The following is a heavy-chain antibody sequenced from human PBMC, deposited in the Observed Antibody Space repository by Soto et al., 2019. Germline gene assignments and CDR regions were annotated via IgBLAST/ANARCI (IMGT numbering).Heavy chain of an antibody. D-gene: IGHD3-10*01. CDR3: ARAPVRGVRPTGWFDP. J-gene: IGHJ5*02. Sequence: PSETLSLTCTVSGGSISSYYWSWIRQPPGKGLEWIGYIYYSGSTNYNPSLKSRVTISVDTSKNQFSLKLSSVTAADTAVYYCARAPVRGVRPTGWFDPWGQGTLVT. CDR2: IYYSGST. CDR1: GGSISSYY. V-gene: IGHV4-59*01.